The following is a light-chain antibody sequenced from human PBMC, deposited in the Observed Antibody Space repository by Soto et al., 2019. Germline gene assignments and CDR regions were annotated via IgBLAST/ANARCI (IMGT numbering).Light chain of an antibody. Sequence: QSALTQPPSASASPGQSVTISCTGTSSDVGGYNYVSWYQHHPGKAPKLMLYEVNKRPSGVPDRFSGSKSGNTASLTVSGLQAEDEADYYCSSYAGSNNAVFGTGTKLTVL. CDR3: SSYAGSNNAV. J-gene: IGLJ1*01. CDR1: SSDVGGYNY. CDR2: EVN. V-gene: IGLV2-8*01.